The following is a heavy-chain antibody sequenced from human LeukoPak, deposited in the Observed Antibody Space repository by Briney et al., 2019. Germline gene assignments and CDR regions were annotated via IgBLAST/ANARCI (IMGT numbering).Heavy chain of an antibody. CDR3: ARPKGYCTTTNCYVSFDY. D-gene: IGHD2-2*01. Sequence: PGESLKISCQGSGYSFSNYWIGWVRQTPGKGLEWMGIIHPGDSETRYNPSFQGQVSVSADTSISIAYLQWSSLRASDSAMYYCARPKGYCTTTNCYVSFDYWGQGTLVTVSS. CDR2: IHPGDSET. V-gene: IGHV5-51*01. J-gene: IGHJ4*02. CDR1: GYSFSNYW.